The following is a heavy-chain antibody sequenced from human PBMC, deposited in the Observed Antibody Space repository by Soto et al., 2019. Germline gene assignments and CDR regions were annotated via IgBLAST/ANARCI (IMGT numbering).Heavy chain of an antibody. CDR1: GFTFSSSA. CDR3: ATDLLGCISTSCYEGGFYYYGMDV. J-gene: IGHJ6*02. D-gene: IGHD2-2*01. V-gene: IGHV1-24*01. Sequence: ASVKVSCKTSGFTFSSSAVHWVRQAPGKGLEWMGGFDPEDGETIYAQKFQGRVTMTEDTSTDTAYMELSSLRSEDTAVYYCATDLLGCISTSCYEGGFYYYGMDVWGQGTTVTVSS. CDR2: FDPEDGET.